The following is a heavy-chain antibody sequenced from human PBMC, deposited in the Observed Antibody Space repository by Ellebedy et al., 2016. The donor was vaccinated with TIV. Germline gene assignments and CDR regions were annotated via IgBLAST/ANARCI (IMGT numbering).Heavy chain of an antibody. CDR1: GGSISSYY. D-gene: IGHD4-11*01. Sequence: SETLSLTXTVSGGSISSYYWSWIRQPAGKGLEWIGRIYTSGSTNYNPSLKSRVTMSVDTSKNQFSLKLSFVTAADTAVYYCARDLHKVTVTTVNWFDPWGQGTLVTVSS. V-gene: IGHV4-4*07. CDR3: ARDLHKVTVTTVNWFDP. J-gene: IGHJ5*02. CDR2: IYTSGST.